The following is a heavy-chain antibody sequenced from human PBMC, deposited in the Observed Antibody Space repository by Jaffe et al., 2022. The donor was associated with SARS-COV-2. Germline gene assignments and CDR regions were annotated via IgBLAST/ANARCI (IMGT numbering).Heavy chain of an antibody. CDR1: GGSISSSTW. D-gene: IGHD7-27*01. CDR3: AKIWGE. CDR2: MSDSGTT. V-gene: IGHV4-4*02. Sequence: QLQESGPGLVEPSGTLSLTCAVSGGSISSSTWWSWVRQPPGKGLEWIGEMSDSGTTNYSPPLKSRVSMSVDKSKGQLSLRLHFVTAADTAVYYCAKIWGEWGQGMLVTVSS. J-gene: IGHJ4*02.